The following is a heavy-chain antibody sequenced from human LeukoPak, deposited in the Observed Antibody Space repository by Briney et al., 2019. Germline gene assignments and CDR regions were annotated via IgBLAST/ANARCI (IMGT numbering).Heavy chain of an antibody. Sequence: GRSLRLSCAASGFTFSSYGMHWVRQAPGKGLEWVAVIWYGGSNKYYADSVKGRFTISRDNSKNTLYLQMNSLRAEDTAVYYCAKDISSSGWYGHYFDYWGQGTLVTVSS. J-gene: IGHJ4*02. CDR1: GFTFSSYG. CDR3: AKDISSSGWYGHYFDY. D-gene: IGHD6-19*01. CDR2: IWYGGSNK. V-gene: IGHV3-33*06.